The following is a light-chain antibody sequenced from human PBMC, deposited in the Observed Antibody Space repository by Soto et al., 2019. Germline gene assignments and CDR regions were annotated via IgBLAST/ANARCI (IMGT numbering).Light chain of an antibody. V-gene: IGKV3-15*01. Sequence: EIVMTQSPATLSVSPGERATLSCRASQSVSSNLAWYQQKPGQAPRLLIYRASTRATGIPARFSGSGSGTEFTLTISSLQSEDLAVYYCQQYNNWPRTFGQGTKVEIK. CDR2: RAS. J-gene: IGKJ1*01. CDR1: QSVSSN. CDR3: QQYNNWPRT.